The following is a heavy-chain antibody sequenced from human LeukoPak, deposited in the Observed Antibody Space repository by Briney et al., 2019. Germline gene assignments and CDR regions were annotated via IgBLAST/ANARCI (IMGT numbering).Heavy chain of an antibody. CDR3: ARAPSEIGGYYPEYFRH. V-gene: IGHV3-74*01. CDR1: GFTFSSYW. J-gene: IGHJ1*01. Sequence: GGSLRLSCAASGFTFSSYWMHWVRQAPGKGLVWVSRIKGDGNTNYADSVKGRFTISRENAKNTVSLQMNSLRAEDTGVYYCARAPSEIGGYYPEYFRHWGQGTLVTVSS. D-gene: IGHD3-22*01. CDR2: IKGDGNT.